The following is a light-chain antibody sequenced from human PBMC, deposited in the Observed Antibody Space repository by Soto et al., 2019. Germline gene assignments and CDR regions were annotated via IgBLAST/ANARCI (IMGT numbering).Light chain of an antibody. J-gene: IGLJ2*01. CDR3: SSYAGSNNPVI. CDR2: EVS. CDR1: SSDVGGANY. V-gene: IGLV2-8*01. Sequence: QYALTQPPSAFGSPGQSVTISCTGTSSDVGGANYVSWYQQHPGKASKFLIFEVSRRPSGVPDRFSGSKSGNTASLTVSGLQADNEADYYCSSYAGSNNPVIFGGGTQLTVL.